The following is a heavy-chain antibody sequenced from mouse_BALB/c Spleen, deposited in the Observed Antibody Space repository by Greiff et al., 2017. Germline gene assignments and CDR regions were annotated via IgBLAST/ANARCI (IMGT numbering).Heavy chain of an antibody. CDR3: ARDYGSTYYFDY. CDR1: GYAFSSSW. J-gene: IGHJ2*01. D-gene: IGHD1-1*01. CDR2: IYPGDGDT. V-gene: IGHV1-82*01. Sequence: VQLQQSGPELVKPGASVKISCKASGYAFSSSWMNWVKQRPGQGLEWIGRIYPGDGDTNYNGKFKGKATLTADKSSSTAYMQLSSLTSVDSAVYFCARDYGSTYYFDYWGQGTTLTVSS.